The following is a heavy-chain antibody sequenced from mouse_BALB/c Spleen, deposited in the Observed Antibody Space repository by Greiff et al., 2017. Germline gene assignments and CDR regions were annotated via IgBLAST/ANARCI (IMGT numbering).Heavy chain of an antibody. CDR1: GYTFTSYW. D-gene: IGHD1-1*01. J-gene: IGHJ2*01. CDR2: IYPGNSDT. Sequence: VQLQQSGTVLARPGASVKMSCKASGYTFTSYWMHWVKQRPGQGLEWIGAIYPGNSDTSYNQKFKGKAKLTAVTSTSTAYMGLSSLTNEDSAVYYCTRRVINTVVATDYWGQGTTLTVSS. V-gene: IGHV1-5*01. CDR3: TRRVINTVVATDY.